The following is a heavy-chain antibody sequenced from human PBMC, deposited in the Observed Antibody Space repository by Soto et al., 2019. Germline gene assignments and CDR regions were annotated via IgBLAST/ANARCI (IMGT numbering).Heavy chain of an antibody. D-gene: IGHD2-15*01. V-gene: IGHV3-30-3*01. CDR2: ISYDGSNK. CDR3: ARAGGYCSGGSCYDNYYYYGMDV. J-gene: IGHJ6*02. Sequence: GGSLRLSCAASGFTFSSYAMHWVRRAPGKGLEWVAVISYDGSNKYYADSVKGRFTISRDNSKNTLYLQMNSLRAEDTAVYYCARAGGYCSGGSCYDNYYYYGMDVWGQGTTVTVSS. CDR1: GFTFSSYA.